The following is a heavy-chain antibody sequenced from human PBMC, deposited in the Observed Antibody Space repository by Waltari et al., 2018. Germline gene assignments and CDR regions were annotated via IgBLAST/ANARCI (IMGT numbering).Heavy chain of an antibody. CDR1: GGSFSGYY. CDR2: INHSGST. V-gene: IGHV4-34*01. Sequence: QVQLQQWGAGLLKPSETLSLTCAVYGGSFSGYYWSWIRQPPGKGLEWIGEINHSGSTNYTPSLKGRVTISVDTSKNQFSLKLSSVTAADTSVYYWARDKPLRSTYYYYGMDVWGQGTTVTVSS. J-gene: IGHJ6*02. CDR3: ARDKPLRSTYYYYGMDV. D-gene: IGHD4-17*01.